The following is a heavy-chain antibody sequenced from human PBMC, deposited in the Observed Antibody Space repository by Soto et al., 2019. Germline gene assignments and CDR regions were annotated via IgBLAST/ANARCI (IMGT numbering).Heavy chain of an antibody. J-gene: IGHJ4*02. D-gene: IGHD6-13*01. CDR3: ARPLTFDPTSSWSDFDY. Sequence: ETLSLTCTVAGGSVSSGSYYWSWIRQPPGKGLEWMGYIYYSGSTNYNPSLKSRVTISVDTSKNQFSLKLSSVTAADTAVYYCARPLTFDPTSSWSDFDYWGQGTLVTVSS. V-gene: IGHV4-61*01. CDR1: GGSVSSGSYY. CDR2: IYYSGST.